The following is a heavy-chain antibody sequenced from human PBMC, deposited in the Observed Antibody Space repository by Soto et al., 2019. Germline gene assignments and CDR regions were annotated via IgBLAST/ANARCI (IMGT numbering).Heavy chain of an antibody. V-gene: IGHV1-8*01. CDR2: MNPNSGNT. J-gene: IGHJ6*02. CDR1: GYTFTSYD. CDR3: AREXFNPSKFRYYYYYGMDV. Sequence: ASVKVSCKGSGYTFTSYDINWVRQATGQGLEWMGWMNPNSGNTGYAQKFQGRVTMTRNTSISTAYMELSSLRSGDTAVYYCAREXFNPSKFRYYYYYGMDVWGQGTTVTVSS.